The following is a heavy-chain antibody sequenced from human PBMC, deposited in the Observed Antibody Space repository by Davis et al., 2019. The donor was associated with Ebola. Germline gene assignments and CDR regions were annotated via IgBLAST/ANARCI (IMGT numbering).Heavy chain of an antibody. CDR3: ARNYGEHTNYYYYGMDV. D-gene: IGHD4-17*01. V-gene: IGHV1-69*13. CDR1: GGTFSSYA. CDR2: IIPIFGTA. Sequence: SVKDSCKASGGTFSSYAISWVRQAPGQGLEWMGGIIPIFGTANYAQKFQGRVTITADESTSTAYMELSSLRSEDTAVYYCARNYGEHTNYYYYGMDVWGQGTTVTVSS. J-gene: IGHJ6*02.